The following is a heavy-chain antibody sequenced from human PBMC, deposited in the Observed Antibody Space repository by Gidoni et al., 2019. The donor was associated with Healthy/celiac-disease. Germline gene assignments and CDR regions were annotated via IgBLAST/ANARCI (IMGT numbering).Heavy chain of an antibody. V-gene: IGHV4-31*03. CDR2: IYYSGST. D-gene: IGHD4-17*01. CDR3: ARSWSAIDYGDYTQFDY. J-gene: IGHJ4*02. Sequence: QVQLQESGPGLVKPSQTLSLTCTVSGGSISSGGYYWSWIRQHPGKGLEWIGYIYYSGSTYYNPSLKSRVTISVDTSKNQFSLKLSSVTAADTAVYYCARSWSAIDYGDYTQFDYWGQGTLVTVSS. CDR1: GGSISSGGYY.